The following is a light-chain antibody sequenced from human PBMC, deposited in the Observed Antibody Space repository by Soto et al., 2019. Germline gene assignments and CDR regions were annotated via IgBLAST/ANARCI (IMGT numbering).Light chain of an antibody. CDR2: KVS. V-gene: IGKV2-30*01. J-gene: IGKJ4*01. CDR3: MQATHWPLT. Sequence: DVVMTQSPLSLPVTLGQPASISCRSNQSLVYSDGNTYLNWFQQRPGQSPRRLIYKVSNRDSGVPVRFSGSGSGTDFTLKISRVAAEDVGLYYCMQATHWPLTFGGGTKVELK. CDR1: QSLVYSDGNTY.